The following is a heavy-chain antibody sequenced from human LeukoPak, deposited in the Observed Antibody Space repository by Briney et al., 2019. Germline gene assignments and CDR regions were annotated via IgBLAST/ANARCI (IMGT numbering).Heavy chain of an antibody. CDR1: GFTFNVYT. D-gene: IGHD1-26*01. J-gene: IGHJ5*02. CDR3: AKGDSGSYYDNWFDP. CDR2: INWSGDNT. Sequence: PGGSLRLSCAASGFTFNVYTMHWVRQAPGKGREWVSLINWSGDNTYYAVSEKGRFTIYRDNSKNSLYQQMNSLITEDTAFYYCAKGDSGSYYDNWFDPWGQGTLVTVSS. V-gene: IGHV3-43*01.